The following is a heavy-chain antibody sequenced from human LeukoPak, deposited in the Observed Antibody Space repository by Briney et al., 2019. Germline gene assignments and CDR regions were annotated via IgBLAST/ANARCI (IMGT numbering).Heavy chain of an antibody. CDR1: GGSFSGYY. CDR2: INHSGST. J-gene: IGHJ4*02. Sequence: SETLSLTCAVYGGSFSGYYWSWIRQPPGKGLEWIGEINHSGSTNYNPSLKSRVTISVDTSKNQFSLKLSSVTAADTAVYYWARVRSPIYGGNSDFDYWGQGTLVTVSS. V-gene: IGHV4-34*01. D-gene: IGHD4-23*01. CDR3: ARVRSPIYGGNSDFDY.